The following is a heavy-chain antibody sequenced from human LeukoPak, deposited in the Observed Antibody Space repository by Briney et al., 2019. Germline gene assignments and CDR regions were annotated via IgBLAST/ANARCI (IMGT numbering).Heavy chain of an antibody. J-gene: IGHJ6*03. D-gene: IGHD2-2*01. Sequence: SVKVSCKASGGTFSSNAISCVRQAPGQGLEWMGRIIPILGIANYAQKFQGRVTITADKSTSTAYMELTSLRAEDTAVYYCARSQGYCSSASCDAYYYYMDVWGKGTTVTVSS. CDR3: ARSQGYCSSASCDAYYYYMDV. CDR2: IIPILGIA. V-gene: IGHV1-69*04. CDR1: GGTFSSNA.